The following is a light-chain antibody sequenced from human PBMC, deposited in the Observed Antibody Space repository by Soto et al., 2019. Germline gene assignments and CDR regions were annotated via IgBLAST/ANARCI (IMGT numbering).Light chain of an antibody. CDR1: QSVSSSY. Sequence: EIVLTQSPGTLSLSPGERATLSCRASQSVSSSYLAWYQHKPGQAPRLLIYGASSRATGVPDRFSGSGSGTDFTLTISRLEPEDFAVYYCQQYSSPPPRTFGQGTKLEIK. CDR2: GAS. J-gene: IGKJ2*01. CDR3: QQYSSPPPRT. V-gene: IGKV3-20*01.